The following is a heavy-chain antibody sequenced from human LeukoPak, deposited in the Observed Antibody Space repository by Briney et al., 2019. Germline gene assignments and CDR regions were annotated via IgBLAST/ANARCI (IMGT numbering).Heavy chain of an antibody. CDR2: IYYSGST. J-gene: IGHJ4*02. Sequence: KPSETLSLTCTVSGGSISSYYWSWIRQPPGKGLEWIGYIYYSGSTNYNPSLKSRVTISVDTSKNQFSLKLSSVTAADTAVYYCARGKGTYYDILTGYYAIYFDYWGQGTLVTVSS. V-gene: IGHV4-59*01. CDR1: GGSISSYY. CDR3: ARGKGTYYDILTGYYAIYFDY. D-gene: IGHD3-9*01.